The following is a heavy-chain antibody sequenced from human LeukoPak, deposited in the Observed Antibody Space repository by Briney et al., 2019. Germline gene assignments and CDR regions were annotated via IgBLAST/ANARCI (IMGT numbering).Heavy chain of an antibody. CDR2: ISWNSGSI. J-gene: IGHJ3*02. CDR3: AKDISGSYYGGAFDI. D-gene: IGHD1-26*01. Sequence: GRSLRLSCAASGFTFDDYAMHWVRQAPGKGLEWVSGISWNSGSIGYADSVKGRFTISRDNAKNSLYLQMNSLRVEDTALYYCAKDISGSYYGGAFDIWGQGTMVAVSS. V-gene: IGHV3-9*01. CDR1: GFTFDDYA.